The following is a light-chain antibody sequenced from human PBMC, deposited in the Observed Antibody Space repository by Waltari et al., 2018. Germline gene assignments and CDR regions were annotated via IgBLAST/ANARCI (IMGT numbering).Light chain of an antibody. CDR1: QSVSSY. Sequence: EIVLTQSPATLSLSPGERATLSCRASQSVSSYLAWYQQKPGQAPRLLIYDASNRATGIPARFSGSGSGTDFTLTISSLEPEDFAVYYCQQRSNWPGGNTVGQGTKLEIK. CDR3: QQRSNWPGGNT. CDR2: DAS. J-gene: IGKJ2*01. V-gene: IGKV3-11*01.